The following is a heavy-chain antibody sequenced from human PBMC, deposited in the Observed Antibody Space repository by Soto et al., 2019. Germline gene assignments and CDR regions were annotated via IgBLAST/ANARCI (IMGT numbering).Heavy chain of an antibody. D-gene: IGHD3-10*01. CDR2: ISYDGSNK. Sequence: QVQLVGSGGGVVQPGRSLRLSCAASGFTFSSYGMHWVRQAPGKGLEWVAVISYDGSNKYYADSVKGRFTISRDNSKNTLYLQMNSLRAEDTAVYYCAKDRYSFGETYFDYWGQGTLVTVSS. CDR3: AKDRYSFGETYFDY. J-gene: IGHJ4*02. CDR1: GFTFSSYG. V-gene: IGHV3-30*18.